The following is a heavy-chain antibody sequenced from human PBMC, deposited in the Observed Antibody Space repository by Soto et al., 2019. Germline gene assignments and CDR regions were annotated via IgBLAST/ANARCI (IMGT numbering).Heavy chain of an antibody. CDR3: ARDRYYGDYLNAFDI. J-gene: IGHJ3*02. Sequence: QVQLQESGPGLVKPSGTLSLTCAGSSGSISSRNWWSLVRQPPAKGLEWIGEIYHSGSTNYNPSLTSRVTISVNKSKNQFSLKLSSVTAADTDVSYCARDRYYGDYLNAFDIWGQGTMVTVSS. V-gene: IGHV4-4*02. CDR1: SGSISSRNW. D-gene: IGHD4-17*01. CDR2: IYHSGST.